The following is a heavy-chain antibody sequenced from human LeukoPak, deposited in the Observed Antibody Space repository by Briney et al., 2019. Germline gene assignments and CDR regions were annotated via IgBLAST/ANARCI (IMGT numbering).Heavy chain of an antibody. J-gene: IGHJ4*02. CDR3: AKGYLPFNYYDSSGYDY. Sequence: GSLRLSCAASGFTFSSYAMSWVRQAPGKGLEWVSAISGSGGSTYYADSVKGRFTISRDNSKNTLYLQMNSLRAEDTALYYCAKGYLPFNYYDSSGYDYWGQGTLVTVSS. V-gene: IGHV3-23*01. D-gene: IGHD3-22*01. CDR2: ISGSGGST. CDR1: GFTFSSYA.